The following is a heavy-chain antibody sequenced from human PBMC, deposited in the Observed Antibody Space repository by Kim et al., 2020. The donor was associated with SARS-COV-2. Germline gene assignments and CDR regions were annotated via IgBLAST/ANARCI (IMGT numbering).Heavy chain of an antibody. D-gene: IGHD3-9*01. CDR3: VGTLRPIRYYFNY. CDR2: ISYDGSET. Sequence: GGSLRLSCAASGFTFSNHGMHWVRQTPGKGLEWVAYISYDGSETEYADSVKGRFTITRDNSENTLYLQMSGLRPEDTAVYYCVGTLRPIRYYFNYWGQGTLVTLSS. V-gene: IGHV3-30*03. J-gene: IGHJ4*02. CDR1: GFTFSNHG.